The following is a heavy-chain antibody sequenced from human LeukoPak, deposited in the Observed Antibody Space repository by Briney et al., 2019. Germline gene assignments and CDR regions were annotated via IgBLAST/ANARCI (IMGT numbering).Heavy chain of an antibody. D-gene: IGHD2-2*01. Sequence: TGGSLRLSCAASGFTFSSYWMSWVRQAPGKGLEWVANIKQDGSEKYYVDSVKGRFTISRDNAKNSLYLQMNSLRAEDMAVYYCASGSSTSSLFDYWGQGTLVTVSS. J-gene: IGHJ4*02. CDR1: GFTFSSYW. V-gene: IGHV3-7*01. CDR2: IKQDGSEK. CDR3: ASGSSTSSLFDY.